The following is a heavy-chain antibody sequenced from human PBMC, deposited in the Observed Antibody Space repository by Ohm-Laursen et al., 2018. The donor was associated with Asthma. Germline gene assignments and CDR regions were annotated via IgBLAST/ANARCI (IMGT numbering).Heavy chain of an antibody. J-gene: IGHJ4*02. CDR3: ARDKDIMITFGGVIY. Sequence: SLRLSCTASGYTFSRYSIHWVRQIPGKGLEWVASISTASSFIYYADSVRGRFTTSRDNARNSVYLQMNSLRAEDTAVYYCARDKDIMITFGGVIYWGQGTLVTVSS. CDR1: GYTFSRYS. CDR2: ISTASSFI. D-gene: IGHD3-16*01. V-gene: IGHV3-21*01.